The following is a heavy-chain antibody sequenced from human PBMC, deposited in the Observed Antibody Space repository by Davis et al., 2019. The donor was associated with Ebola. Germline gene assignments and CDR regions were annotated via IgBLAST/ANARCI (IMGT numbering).Heavy chain of an antibody. CDR3: ARDGQQQLLVDTWFDP. V-gene: IGHV1-18*04. CDR1: GYTFCSYG. Sequence: ASVKVSCKASGYTFCSYGLIWVRQAPGLGLEWVGWISAYNGATNYAQNLQGRVTMTTDTSTSTAYMEVRSLRSDDTAVYYCARDGQQQLLVDTWFDPWGQGTLVTVSS. J-gene: IGHJ5*02. D-gene: IGHD6-13*01. CDR2: ISAYNGAT.